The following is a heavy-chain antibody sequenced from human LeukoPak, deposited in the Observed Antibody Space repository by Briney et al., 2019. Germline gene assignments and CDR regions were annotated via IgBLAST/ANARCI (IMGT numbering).Heavy chain of an antibody. J-gene: IGHJ4*02. CDR2: IHYSGNT. D-gene: IGHD7-27*01. V-gene: IGHV4-59*01. Sequence: SETLSLTCPVSGVSISSYYWSWIRPPSGKGLEWIGYIHYSGNTNYNPSLKSRVTMSVDTSKNQFSLKLSSLTAADTAGYFCARDRTGEGYFDYWGRGTLVTVSS. CDR3: ARDRTGEGYFDY. CDR1: GVSISSYY.